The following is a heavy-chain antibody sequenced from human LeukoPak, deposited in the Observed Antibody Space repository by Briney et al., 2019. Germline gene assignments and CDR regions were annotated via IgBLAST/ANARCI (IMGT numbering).Heavy chain of an antibody. CDR1: GFTFSSYA. CDR3: AKWGYYYYGMDV. Sequence: GGSLRLSCAASGFTFSSYAMSWVRQAPGKGLVWVSAISGSGGSTYHADSVKGRFTISRDNSKNTLYLQMNSLRAEDTAVYYCAKWGYYYYGMDVWGKGTTVTVSS. V-gene: IGHV3-23*01. J-gene: IGHJ6*04. CDR2: ISGSGGST. D-gene: IGHD3-16*01.